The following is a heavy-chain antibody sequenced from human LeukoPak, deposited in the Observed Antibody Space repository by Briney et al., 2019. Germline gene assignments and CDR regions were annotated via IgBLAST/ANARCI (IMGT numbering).Heavy chain of an antibody. CDR2: IRYDGSNA. Sequence: GGSLRLSCAASGFTFNTYSINWVRQAPGKGLEWVAFIRYDGSNAYYADSVKGRFTISRDNPKNTLYLQINSLRVEDTAVYYCAKGGTNDMATSFWGLGTPVTVSS. CDR3: AKGGTNDMATSF. D-gene: IGHD5-24*01. V-gene: IGHV3-30*02. J-gene: IGHJ4*02. CDR1: GFTFNTYS.